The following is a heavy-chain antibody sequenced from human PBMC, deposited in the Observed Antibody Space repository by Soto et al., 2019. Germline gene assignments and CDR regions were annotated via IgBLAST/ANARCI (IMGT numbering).Heavy chain of an antibody. CDR2: ISAYNGNT. CDR3: ARGLEYYDSSGYPY. D-gene: IGHD3-22*01. CDR1: GYTFTGYG. V-gene: IGHV1-18*01. J-gene: IGHJ4*02. Sequence: ASVKVSCKASGYTFTGYGISWVRQAPGQGLEWMGWISAYNGNTNYAQKLQGRVTMTTDTSTSTAYMELRSLRSDDTAVYYCARGLEYYDSSGYPYWGQGTLVTVYS.